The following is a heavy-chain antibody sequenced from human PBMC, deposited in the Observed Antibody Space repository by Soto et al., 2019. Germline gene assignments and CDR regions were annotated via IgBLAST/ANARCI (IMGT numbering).Heavy chain of an antibody. CDR3: TTYSGAAFEY. CDR1: GLTCNNAW. V-gene: IGHV3-15*01. D-gene: IGHD1-26*01. J-gene: IGHJ4*02. CDR2: IRSKSDGGTT. Sequence: PXGSLRLSCLASGLTCNNAWMNWVRQAPGKGLDWVGRIRSKSDGGTTDYAAPVKGRFTISRDDSKNMVDLQMSSLKTEDTAIYYCTTYSGAAFEYWGQGALVTVSS.